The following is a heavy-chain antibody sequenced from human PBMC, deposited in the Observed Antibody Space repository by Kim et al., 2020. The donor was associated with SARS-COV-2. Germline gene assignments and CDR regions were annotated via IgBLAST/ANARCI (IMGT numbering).Heavy chain of an antibody. Sequence: SETLSLTCAVYSGSFRGYAWSWIRQSPGMGLQWIGEINDSGSAKYNPSLKGRLTLSVDASKNQFSLKLFSVTAADTAVYYCARRPPVVDWSAHGSPVTVS. J-gene: IGHJ4*01. CDR1: SGSFRGYA. CDR2: INDSGSA. CDR3: ARRPPVVDW. V-gene: IGHV4-34*10.